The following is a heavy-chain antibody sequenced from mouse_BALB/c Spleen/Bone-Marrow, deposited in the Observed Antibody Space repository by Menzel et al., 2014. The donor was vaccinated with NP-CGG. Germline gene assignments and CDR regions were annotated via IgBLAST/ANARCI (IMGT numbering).Heavy chain of an antibody. J-gene: IGHJ2*01. CDR1: GFTFSSYG. V-gene: IGHV5-6-3*01. D-gene: IGHD4-1*01. CDR3: ARELGFFDY. Sequence: DVMLVESGGGLVQPGGSLKLSCAASGFTFSSYGMSWVRPTPDKRLELVATINSNGDSTYYPDSVKGRFTISRDNAKNTLYLQMSSLKSEDTAMYYCARELGFFDYWGQGTTLTVSS. CDR2: INSNGDST.